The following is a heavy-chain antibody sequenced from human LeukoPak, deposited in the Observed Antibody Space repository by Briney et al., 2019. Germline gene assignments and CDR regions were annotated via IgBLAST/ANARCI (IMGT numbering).Heavy chain of an antibody. CDR2: INPSGGST. V-gene: IGHV1-46*01. D-gene: IGHD1-26*01. J-gene: IGHJ6*02. CDR1: GYTFTSYY. CDR3: ARAVKWELLDYGMDV. Sequence: ASVKVSCKASGYTFTSYYMHWVRQAPGQGLEGMGIINPSGGSTSYAQKFQGRVTMTRDTSTSTVYMELSSLRSEDTAVYYCARAVKWELLDYGMDVWGQGTTVTVSS.